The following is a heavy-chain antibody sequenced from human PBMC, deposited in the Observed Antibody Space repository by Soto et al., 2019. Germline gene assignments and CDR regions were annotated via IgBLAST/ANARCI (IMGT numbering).Heavy chain of an antibody. CDR3: AKALGELSPESYDY. CDR1: GLTFSSYA. V-gene: IGHV3-30*18. D-gene: IGHD3-16*02. J-gene: IGHJ4*02. CDR2: ISYDGSDK. Sequence: QVQLVESGGGVVQPGRSLRHSCAASGLTFSSYAMHWVRQAPGKGLEWVAVISYDGSDKYYADSVKGRFTISRDNSKNTLNLQMNSLRADDTAVYYCAKALGELSPESYDYWGQGTLITVSS.